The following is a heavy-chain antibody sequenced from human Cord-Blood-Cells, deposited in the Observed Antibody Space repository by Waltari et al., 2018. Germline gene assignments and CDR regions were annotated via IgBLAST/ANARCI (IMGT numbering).Heavy chain of an antibody. V-gene: IGHV3-7*01. Sequence: EVQRVESGGGLVQPGGSLRLSCAASAFTFSTYWMSLVRQDPGKGQEWEANIKQDGSEKYYVDSVKGRFTISRDNAKNSLYLQMNSLRAEDTAVYYCARDWGDYGGKFDYWGQGTLVTVSS. CDR2: IKQDGSEK. J-gene: IGHJ4*02. D-gene: IGHD4-17*01. CDR1: AFTFSTYW. CDR3: ARDWGDYGGKFDY.